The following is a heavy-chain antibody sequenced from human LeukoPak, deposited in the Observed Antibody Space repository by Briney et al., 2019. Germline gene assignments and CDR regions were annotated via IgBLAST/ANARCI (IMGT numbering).Heavy chain of an antibody. CDR1: GFTFSDSY. CDR3: ARVYCSGGACNRYFFDF. Sequence: EGSLRLSCTASGFTFSDSYMSWIRQAPGKGLEWISKIGSSNVYTNYADSVKGRFTISRDNADNSLFLQMDSLRAEDTAVYYRARVYCSGGACNRYFFDFWGQGTLVTVSS. J-gene: IGHJ4*02. V-gene: IGHV3-11*06. D-gene: IGHD2-15*01. CDR2: IGSSNVYT.